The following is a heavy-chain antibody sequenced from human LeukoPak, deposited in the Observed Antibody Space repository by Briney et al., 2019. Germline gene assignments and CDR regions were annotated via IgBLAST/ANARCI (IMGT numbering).Heavy chain of an antibody. Sequence: SDTLSLTCTVSGGSISSYYWSWIRQPPGKGLEWIGYIYYSGSTDSNPSLKSRVTISVDTSKNQISLKLSSVTAADTAVYYCARTYCRGGSCHFDYWGQGTLVTVSS. V-gene: IGHV4-59*08. CDR2: IYYSGST. CDR3: ARTYCRGGSCHFDY. J-gene: IGHJ4*02. CDR1: GGSISSYY. D-gene: IGHD2-15*01.